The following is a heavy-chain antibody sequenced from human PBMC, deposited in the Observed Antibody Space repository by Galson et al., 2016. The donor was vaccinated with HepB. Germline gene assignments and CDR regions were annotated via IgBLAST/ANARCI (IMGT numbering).Heavy chain of an antibody. CDR3: AREGSSSWWNWFDP. CDR2: IYYSGST. V-gene: IGHV4-59*01. Sequence: ETLSLTCTVSGGSISSYYWSWLQQPPGKGLEWVGYIYYSGSTNYNPSLKSRVTISVDTSKNQISLKLSSVTAADTAVYYCAREGSSSWWNWFDPWGQGTLVTVSS. CDR1: GGSISSYY. D-gene: IGHD6-13*01. J-gene: IGHJ5*02.